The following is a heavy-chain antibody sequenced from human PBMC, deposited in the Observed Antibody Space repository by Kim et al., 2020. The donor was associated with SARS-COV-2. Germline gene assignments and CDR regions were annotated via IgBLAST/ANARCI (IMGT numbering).Heavy chain of an antibody. CDR3: ARDVTGTIGYPNPPYYYYYGMDV. Sequence: GGSLRLSCAASGFTFSSYEMNWVRQAPGKGLEWVSYISSSGSTIYYADSVKGRFPISRDNAKNSLYLQMNSLRAEDTAVYYCARDVTGTIGYPNPPYYYYYGMDVWGQGTTVTVSS. J-gene: IGHJ6*02. CDR2: ISSSGSTI. CDR1: GFTFSSYE. D-gene: IGHD1-7*01. V-gene: IGHV3-48*03.